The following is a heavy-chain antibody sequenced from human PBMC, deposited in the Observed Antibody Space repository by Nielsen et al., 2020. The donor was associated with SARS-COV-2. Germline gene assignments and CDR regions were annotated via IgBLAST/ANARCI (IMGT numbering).Heavy chain of an antibody. D-gene: IGHD3-10*01. Sequence: SVKVSCKASGGTFSSYAISWVRQAPGQGLEWMGRIIPTLGIANYAQKFQGRVTITADKSTSTAYMELSSLRSEDTAVYYCARDPRISFGELRFDPWGQGTLVTVSS. CDR2: IIPTLGIA. CDR3: ARDPRISFGELRFDP. J-gene: IGHJ5*02. V-gene: IGHV1-69*04. CDR1: GGTFSSYA.